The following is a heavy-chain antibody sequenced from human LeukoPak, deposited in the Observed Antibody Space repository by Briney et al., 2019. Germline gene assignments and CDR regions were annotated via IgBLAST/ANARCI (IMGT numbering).Heavy chain of an antibody. CDR2: IKQDGSEK. D-gene: IGHD2-15*01. CDR3: AREVVVVVAATYYFDY. CDR1: GFTFSSYW. V-gene: IGHV3-7*01. Sequence: SGGSLRLSCAASGFTFSSYWMSWVRQAPGKALEWVANIKQDGSEKYYVDSVKGRFTISRDNAKNSLYLQMNSLRAEDTAVYYCAREVVVVVAATYYFDYWGQGTLVTVSS. J-gene: IGHJ4*02.